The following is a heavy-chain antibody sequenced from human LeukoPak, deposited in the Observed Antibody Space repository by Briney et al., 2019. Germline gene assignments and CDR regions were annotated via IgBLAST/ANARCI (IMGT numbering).Heavy chain of an antibody. Sequence: RGSLRLSCAASGFTFGSCGMHWVRQAPGKGLEWLAIIWYDGSNKYYADSVKGRFTISRDNSKNTLYLQMNSLRAEDTAVYYCAKDNYRGNPDAFDIWGQGTMVTVSS. D-gene: IGHD4-23*01. CDR2: IWYDGSNK. CDR3: AKDNYRGNPDAFDI. J-gene: IGHJ3*02. V-gene: IGHV3-30*02. CDR1: GFTFGSCG.